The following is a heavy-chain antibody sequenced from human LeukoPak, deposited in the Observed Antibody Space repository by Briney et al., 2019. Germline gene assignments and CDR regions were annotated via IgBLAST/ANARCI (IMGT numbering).Heavy chain of an antibody. Sequence: SETLSPTCTVSGGSISSSSYYWGWIRQPPGKGLEWIGSIYYSGSTYYNPSLKSRVTISVDTSKNQFSLKLSSVTAADTAVYYCARRPAAAGGHFQHWGQGTLVTVSS. D-gene: IGHD2-2*01. CDR1: GGSISSSSYY. CDR3: ARRPAAAGGHFQH. J-gene: IGHJ1*01. V-gene: IGHV4-39*01. CDR2: IYYSGST.